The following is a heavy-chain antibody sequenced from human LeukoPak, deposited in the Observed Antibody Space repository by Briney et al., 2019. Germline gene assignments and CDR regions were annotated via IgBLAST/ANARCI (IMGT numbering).Heavy chain of an antibody. D-gene: IGHD5-24*01. Sequence: GGSLRLSCAASGFTFGNYAMSWVRQAPGKGLEWVSTISASDGSTYYADSAKGRFTISRDNSKNTLHLQMNSLRAEDTAVYYCAKGPHAAYGSRWYDNWGQGTLVTVSS. CDR1: GFTFGNYA. V-gene: IGHV3-23*01. J-gene: IGHJ5*02. CDR2: ISASDGST. CDR3: AKGPHAAYGSRWYDN.